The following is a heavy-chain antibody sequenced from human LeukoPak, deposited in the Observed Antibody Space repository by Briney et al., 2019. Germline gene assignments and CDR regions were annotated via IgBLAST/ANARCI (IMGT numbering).Heavy chain of an antibody. CDR2: INHSGST. CDR3: ARGPRYFDWFRPYYGMDV. CDR1: GGSFSGYY. Sequence: SETLSLTCAVYGGSFSGYYWSWIRQPPGKGLEWIGEINHSGSTNYNPSLKSRVTISVDTSKNQFSLKLSSVTAADTAVYYCARGPRYFDWFRPYYGMDVWGQGTTVAVSS. D-gene: IGHD3-9*01. V-gene: IGHV4-34*01. J-gene: IGHJ6*02.